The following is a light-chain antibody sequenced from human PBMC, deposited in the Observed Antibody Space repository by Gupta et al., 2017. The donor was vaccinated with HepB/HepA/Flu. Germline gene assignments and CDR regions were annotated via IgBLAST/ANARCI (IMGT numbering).Light chain of an antibody. V-gene: IGLV3-19*01. J-gene: IGLJ2*01. CDR3: NYRDSSGSNVV. CDR2: GEN. CDR1: SVRSYY. Sequence: SSELTPDPAVSVALGQTVRITCQGDSVRSYYASWYQQKPGQDTVSVIYGENNRPSGIADRFSGASAGNKASWNINEAQAEEEADDYCNYRDSSGSNVVFGGGTKLTVL.